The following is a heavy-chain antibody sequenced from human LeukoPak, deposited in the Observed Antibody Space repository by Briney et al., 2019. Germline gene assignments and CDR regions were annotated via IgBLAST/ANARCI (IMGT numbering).Heavy chain of an antibody. J-gene: IGHJ4*02. CDR2: IYYSGST. CDR3: ARHRYNSGWYPLFDY. CDR1: GGSISSYY. Sequence: PSETLSLTCTVSGGSISSYYWSWIRQPPGKGLEWIGYIYYSGSTNYNPSLKSRVTISVDTSKNQFSPKLSSVTAADTAVYFCARHRYNSGWYPLFDYWGQGTLVTVSS. V-gene: IGHV4-59*08. D-gene: IGHD6-19*01.